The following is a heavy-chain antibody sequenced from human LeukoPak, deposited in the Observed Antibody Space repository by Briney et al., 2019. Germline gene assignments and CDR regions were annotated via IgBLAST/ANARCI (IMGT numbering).Heavy chain of an antibody. J-gene: IGHJ4*02. D-gene: IGHD4-11*01. CDR1: GGSISSYY. CDR3: ARESGNYARIIDY. Sequence: SETLSLTCTVSGGSISSYYWSWIRQPPGKGLEWIGYIYYSGSTNYNPSLKSRVTISVDTSKNQFPLKLSSVTAADTAVYYCARESGNYARIIDYWGQGTLVTVSS. CDR2: IYYSGST. V-gene: IGHV4-59*01.